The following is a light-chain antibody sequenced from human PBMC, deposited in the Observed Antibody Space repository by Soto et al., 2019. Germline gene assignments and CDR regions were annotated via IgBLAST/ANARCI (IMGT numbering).Light chain of an antibody. Sequence: ELVLTQTPVALSLSSGESATLSCRASQSVSSTLLTWYQQKPGQSPSILIYGVSSRATGIPDRFSGSGSGTDFPLTISRVEPEDFAVYVYQHYGDCSWAVGQGSSVEIK. J-gene: IGKJ1*01. CDR2: GVS. CDR1: QSVSSTL. V-gene: IGKV3-20*01. CDR3: QHYGDCSWA.